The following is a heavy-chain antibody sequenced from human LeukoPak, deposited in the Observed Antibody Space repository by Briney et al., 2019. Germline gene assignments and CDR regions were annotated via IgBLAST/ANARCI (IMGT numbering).Heavy chain of an antibody. J-gene: IGHJ6*03. CDR3: ARAQYYDSSGYLPYYYYYMDV. Sequence: PSETLSLTCTVSGGSISSSSYYWGWIRQPPGKGLEWIGSIYYSGSTYYNPSLKSRVTISVDTSKNQFSLKLSSVTAADTAVYYCARAQYYDSSGYLPYYYYYMDVWGKGTTVTISS. CDR2: IYYSGST. V-gene: IGHV4-39*07. D-gene: IGHD3-22*01. CDR1: GGSISSSSYY.